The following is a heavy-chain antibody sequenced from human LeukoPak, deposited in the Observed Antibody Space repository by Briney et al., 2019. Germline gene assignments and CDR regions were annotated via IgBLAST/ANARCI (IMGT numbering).Heavy chain of an antibody. J-gene: IGHJ4*02. CDR1: GFTFSDYY. D-gene: IGHD3-10*01. CDR2: ISSEGLTK. V-gene: IGHV3-11*01. CDR3: ARGSSYGSGSHFDY. Sequence: GGSLRLSCAASGFTFSDYYMSWIRQAPGKGLECVSYISSEGLTKYYADSVKGRFTISRDDAKNSLYLQMNSLRGEDTAVYYCARGSSYGSGSHFDYWGQGTLVTVSS.